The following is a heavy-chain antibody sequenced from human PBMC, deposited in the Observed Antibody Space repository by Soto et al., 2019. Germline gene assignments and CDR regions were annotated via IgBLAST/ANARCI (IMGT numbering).Heavy chain of an antibody. CDR3: ARLRRDIVVVAALYLDR. CDR2: IYSSGST. J-gene: IGHJ4*02. D-gene: IGHD2-2*01. CDR1: GGSVSSGSYH. Sequence: SETLSLTCTVSGGSVSSGSYHWSWIRQPPGKGLEWIGYIYSSGSTNYNPSLKSRVTISVDTSKNQCSLKLSSVTASDTAVYYCARLRRDIVVVAALYLDRWGQGTLVTVSS. V-gene: IGHV4-61*01.